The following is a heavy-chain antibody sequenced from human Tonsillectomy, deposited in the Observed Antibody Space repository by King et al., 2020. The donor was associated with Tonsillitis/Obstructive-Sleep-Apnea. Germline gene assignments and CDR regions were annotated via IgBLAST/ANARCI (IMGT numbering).Heavy chain of an antibody. J-gene: IGHJ4*02. V-gene: IGHV3-21*01. D-gene: IGHD1-14*01. CDR1: GFTFSSYS. CDR2: IRCSGSYI. Sequence: VQLVESGGGLVKPGGSLRLSCAASGFTFSSYSMNWVRQAPGKGLEGGSSIRCSGSYIYYAGSVKGRFTISRDNAKNSLYLQMNSLRADDTAVYYCARGAPITGSKSKVDFWGQGTLVTVPS. CDR3: ARGAPITGSKSKVDF.